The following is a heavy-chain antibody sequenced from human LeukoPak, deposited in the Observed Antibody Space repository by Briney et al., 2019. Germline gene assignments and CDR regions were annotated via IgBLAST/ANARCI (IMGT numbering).Heavy chain of an antibody. CDR2: IYPGDSDT. V-gene: IGHV5-51*01. Sequence: GESLKISCQGSGYKFTTYWIGGVRQMPGKGLEWMGLIYPGDSDTRYSPSFQGQVTFSADKSISTAYLQWSSLKASDTAMYYCTRLDGSGTYSRGPDYWGQGTLVTVSS. CDR3: TRLDGSGTYSRGPDY. J-gene: IGHJ4*02. D-gene: IGHD3-10*01. CDR1: GYKFTTYW.